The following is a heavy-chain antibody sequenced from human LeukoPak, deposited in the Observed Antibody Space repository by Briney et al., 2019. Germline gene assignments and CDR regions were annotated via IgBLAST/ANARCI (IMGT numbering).Heavy chain of an antibody. J-gene: IGHJ4*02. Sequence: PGGSLRLSCAASGFTFSDYYMSWIRQAPGKGLEWVSYISSSGSTIYYADSVKGRYTISRDNAKNSLHLQMNSLRAEDTAVYYCAKTTTGYSSGRYPGWPVDYWGQGTLVTVSS. CDR3: AKTTTGYSSGRYPGWPVDY. V-gene: IGHV3-11*01. CDR1: GFTFSDYY. D-gene: IGHD6-19*01. CDR2: ISSSGSTI.